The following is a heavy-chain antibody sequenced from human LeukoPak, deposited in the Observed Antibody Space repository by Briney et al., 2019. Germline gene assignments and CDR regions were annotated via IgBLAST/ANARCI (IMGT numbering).Heavy chain of an antibody. Sequence: PSETLSLTCTVSRGSISSSSYYWGWIRQPPGKGLEFIGRIYYSGSTYYNPSLKSRVTISVDTSKNQFSLNLSSVTAADTALYYCARQRWDIVVVVAAYYFDYWGQGTLVTVSS. CDR2: IYYSGST. D-gene: IGHD2-15*01. CDR1: RGSISSSSYY. CDR3: ARQRWDIVVVVAAYYFDY. J-gene: IGHJ4*02. V-gene: IGHV4-39*01.